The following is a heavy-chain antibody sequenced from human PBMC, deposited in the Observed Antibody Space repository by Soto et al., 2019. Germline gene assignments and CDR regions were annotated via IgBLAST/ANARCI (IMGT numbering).Heavy chain of an antibody. Sequence: EVQLLESGGGVVQPGGSLRLSCAASGFTFSSYAMSWVRQAPGKGLEWVSAIRGGGGRTYYADSVKGRFTISRDNSKNTLYLQMNSLRAEDTAVYYCAKTMGYYDSSGYYYLYFDYWGPVTLVTVA. D-gene: IGHD3-22*01. CDR2: IRGGGGRT. CDR3: AKTMGYYDSSGYYYLYFDY. J-gene: IGHJ4*02. CDR1: GFTFSSYA. V-gene: IGHV3-23*01.